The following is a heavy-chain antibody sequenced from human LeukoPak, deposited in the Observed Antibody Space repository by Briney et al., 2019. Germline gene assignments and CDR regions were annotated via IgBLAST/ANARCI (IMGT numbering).Heavy chain of an antibody. CDR3: ATGFIVGATPLDY. Sequence: SVKVSCKASGGTFSSYAISWVRQAPGQGLEWMGGIIPIFGTANYAQKFQGRVTMTEDTSTDTAYMELSSLRSEDTAVYYCATGFIVGATPLDYWGQGTLVTVSS. CDR2: IIPIFGTA. CDR1: GGTFSSYA. J-gene: IGHJ4*02. V-gene: IGHV1-69*06. D-gene: IGHD1-26*01.